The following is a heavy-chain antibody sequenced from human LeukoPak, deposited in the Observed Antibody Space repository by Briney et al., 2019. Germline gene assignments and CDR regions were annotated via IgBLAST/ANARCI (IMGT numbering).Heavy chain of an antibody. Sequence: GGSLRLSCAASGFTVSSNAMTWVRQAPGKGLEWVSTIYGGGSTYYADSVKGRLTISRDNSKNTLYLQMNSLRAEDTAVYYCATRYSFDYLGYWGQGTLVTVSS. CDR2: IYGGGST. V-gene: IGHV3-53*01. D-gene: IGHD5-12*01. J-gene: IGHJ4*02. CDR1: GFTVSSNA. CDR3: ATRYSFDYLGY.